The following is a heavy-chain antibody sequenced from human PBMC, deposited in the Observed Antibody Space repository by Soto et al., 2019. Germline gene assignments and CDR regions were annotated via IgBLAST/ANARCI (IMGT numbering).Heavy chain of an antibody. V-gene: IGHV1-3*01. CDR3: ARDHLPSDAFDI. Sequence: ASVKVSCKASGYTFSNFAMHWVRQAPGQRLEWMGWINAGNGNTNYAQKLQGRVTMTTDTSTSTAYMELRSLRSDDTAVYYCARDHLPSDAFDIWGQGTMVTVSS. J-gene: IGHJ3*02. CDR2: INAGNGNT. CDR1: GYTFSNFA.